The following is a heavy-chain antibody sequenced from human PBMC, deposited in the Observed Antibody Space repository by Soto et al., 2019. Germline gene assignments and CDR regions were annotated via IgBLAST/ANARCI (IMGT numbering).Heavy chain of an antibody. CDR1: GGSVSSGDYY. J-gene: IGHJ4*02. D-gene: IGHD3-22*01. CDR2: MYYSGST. V-gene: IGHV4-30-4*02. CDR3: ARYDSSGYYSSFDY. Sequence: SETLSLTCTVSGGSVSSGDYYWSWIRQPPGKGLEWIGYMYYSGSTYYNPSLKSRVTMSVDTSKNQFSLKLSSVTAADTAVYYCARYDSSGYYSSFDYWGQGTLVTVSS.